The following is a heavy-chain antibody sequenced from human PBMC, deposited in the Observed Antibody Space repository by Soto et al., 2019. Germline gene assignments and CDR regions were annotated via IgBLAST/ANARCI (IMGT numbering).Heavy chain of an antibody. Sequence: QVQLVQSGAEVKKPGSSVKVSCKASGGTFSSYAISWVRQAPGQGLEWMGGIIPIFGTANDAQKFQGRVTITADESTSTAYMELSRLRSEDTAVYYCARDYGGNSVLRGYYYGMDVWGQGTTVTVSS. CDR3: ARDYGGNSVLRGYYYGMDV. CDR1: GGTFSSYA. J-gene: IGHJ6*02. CDR2: IIPIFGTA. V-gene: IGHV1-69*01. D-gene: IGHD2-21*02.